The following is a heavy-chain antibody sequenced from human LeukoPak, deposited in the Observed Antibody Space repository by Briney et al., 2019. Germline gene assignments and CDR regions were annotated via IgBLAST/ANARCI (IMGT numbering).Heavy chain of an antibody. Sequence: PVKVSCKASGGTFSSYAISWVRQAPGQGLEWMGGIIPIFGTANYAQKFQGRVTITADESTSTAYMELSSLRSEDTAVYYCARATSQWLRSPTAFDYWGQGTLVTVSS. CDR3: ARATSQWLRSPTAFDY. D-gene: IGHD5-12*01. V-gene: IGHV1-69*13. CDR2: IIPIFGTA. J-gene: IGHJ4*02. CDR1: GGTFSSYA.